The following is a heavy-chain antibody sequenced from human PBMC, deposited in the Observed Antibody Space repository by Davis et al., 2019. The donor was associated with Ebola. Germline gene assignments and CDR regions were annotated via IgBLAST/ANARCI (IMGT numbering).Heavy chain of an antibody. V-gene: IGHV3-30*02. CDR3: AKMASGACDY. Sequence: PGGSLRLSCAASRFTITSYGMHWVRQAPGKGLDWVAFIRFDGSKKYYADSVKGRFTISRDNSKNTVYLLMNSLRTEDTAVYYCAKMASGACDYWGQGTLVTVTS. CDR1: RFTITSYG. J-gene: IGHJ4*02. CDR2: IRFDGSKK. D-gene: IGHD5-24*01.